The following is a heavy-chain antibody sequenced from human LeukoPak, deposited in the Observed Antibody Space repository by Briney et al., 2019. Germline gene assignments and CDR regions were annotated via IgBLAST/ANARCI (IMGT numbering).Heavy chain of an antibody. CDR3: AKQTYDSSGYGVDY. CDR1: GFTFYNYA. J-gene: IGHJ4*02. D-gene: IGHD3-22*01. Sequence: GGSLRLSCAASGFTFYNYAMTWVRQAPGKGLEWFSGISDNGGSTYHAVSVRGRFTISRDNSKNTLYLQMNSLIAEDTAVYYCAKQTYDSSGYGVDYWGQGTLVTVSS. V-gene: IGHV3-23*01. CDR2: ISDNGGST.